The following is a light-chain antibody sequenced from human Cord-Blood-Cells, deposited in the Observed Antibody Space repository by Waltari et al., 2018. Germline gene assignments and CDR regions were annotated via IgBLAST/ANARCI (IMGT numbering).Light chain of an antibody. CDR3: SSYTSSSTYVV. CDR2: EVS. J-gene: IGLJ2*01. V-gene: IGLV2-14*01. Sequence: QSALTQPASVSVSPGQSLTISCTGTSSDVGGYNYVSWYQQHPGKAPKLLIYEVSNRPSGFSNPFSGSKPGNTASLTISGLQAEDGADYYCSSYTSSSTYVVFGGGTKLTVL. CDR1: SSDVGGYNY.